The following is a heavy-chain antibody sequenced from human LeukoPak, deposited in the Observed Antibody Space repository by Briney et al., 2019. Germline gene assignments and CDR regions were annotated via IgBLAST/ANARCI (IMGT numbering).Heavy chain of an antibody. D-gene: IGHD3-10*01. CDR2: ISSSSSYI. V-gene: IGHV3-21*01. J-gene: IGHJ4*02. CDR1: GFTFSSYS. Sequence: GGSLRLSCAASGFTFSSYSMNWVRQAPGKGLEWVSSISSSSSYIYYADSVKGRFTISRDNAKNSLYLQMNSLRAEDTAVYYCAREENDYITMVRGVCDYWGQGTLVTVSS. CDR3: AREENDYITMVRGVCDY.